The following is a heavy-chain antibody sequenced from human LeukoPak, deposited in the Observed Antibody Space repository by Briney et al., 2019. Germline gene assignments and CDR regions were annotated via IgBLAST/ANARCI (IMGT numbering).Heavy chain of an antibody. CDR3: ARETYYDFWSGYYTAWNWFDP. J-gene: IGHJ5*02. Sequence: GGSLRLSCAASGFTFSSYWMSWVRQAPGKGLEWVANIKQDGSEKYYVDSVKGRFTISRGNAKNSLYLQMNSLRAEDTAVYYCARETYYDFWSGYYTAWNWFDPWGQGTLVTVSS. V-gene: IGHV3-7*01. CDR2: IKQDGSEK. CDR1: GFTFSSYW. D-gene: IGHD3-3*01.